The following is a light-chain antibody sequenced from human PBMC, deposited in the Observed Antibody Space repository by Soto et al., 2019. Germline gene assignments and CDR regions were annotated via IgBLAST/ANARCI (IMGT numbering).Light chain of an antibody. CDR3: QQRSNWPPSIT. Sequence: EIXXTQXXXXLSXXXGKRXXXSXRASQSVSSYLAWYQQKPGQAPRLLIYDASNRATGIPARFSGSGSGTDFTLTISSLEPEDFAVYYCQQRSNWPPSITFGQGTRLXI. V-gene: IGKV3-11*01. CDR2: DAS. CDR1: QSVSSY. J-gene: IGKJ5*01.